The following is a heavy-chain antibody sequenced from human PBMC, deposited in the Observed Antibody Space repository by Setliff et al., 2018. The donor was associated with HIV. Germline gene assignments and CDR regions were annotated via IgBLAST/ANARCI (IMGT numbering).Heavy chain of an antibody. J-gene: IGHJ5*02. CDR2: IYHSGST. D-gene: IGHD3-3*01. CDR3: ARESASTIFGVVIPSWFDP. CDR1: GYSISRGYY. Sequence: PSETLSLTCGVSGYSISRGYYWGWMRQPPGKGLEWIGTIYHSGSTYYNPSLKSRVTISVDTSQNQFSLKLTSVTAADTAVYYCARESASTIFGVVIPSWFDPWGQGILVTV. V-gene: IGHV4-38-2*02.